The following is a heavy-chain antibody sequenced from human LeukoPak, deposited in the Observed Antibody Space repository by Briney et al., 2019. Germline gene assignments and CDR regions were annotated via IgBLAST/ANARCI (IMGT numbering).Heavy chain of an antibody. CDR1: GYTFTSYG. J-gene: IGHJ4*02. D-gene: IGHD3-3*01. CDR2: ISAYNGNT. CDR3: ARDKSVLRFLEWSSYYFDY. Sequence: ASVKVSCKASGYTFTSYGISWVRQAPGQGLEWMGWISAYNGNTNYAQKPQGRVTMTTDTSTSTAYMELRSLRSDDTAVYYCARDKSVLRFLEWSSYYFDYWGQGTLVTVSS. V-gene: IGHV1-18*01.